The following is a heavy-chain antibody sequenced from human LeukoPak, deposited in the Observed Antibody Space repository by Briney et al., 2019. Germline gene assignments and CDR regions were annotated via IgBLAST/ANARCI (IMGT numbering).Heavy chain of an antibody. J-gene: IGHJ4*02. V-gene: IGHV3-7*04. D-gene: IGHD5-24*01. CDR2: IKEDGSDK. CDR3: ARDHNYASDY. Sequence: PGGSLRLSCAASGFSLNRYWMSWVRQAPGKGLEWVANIKEDGSDKYYVDSVKGRFTISRDNAKNSLYLQMNSLRAEDTAVYYCARDHNYASDYWGQGTLVTVSS. CDR1: GFSLNRYW.